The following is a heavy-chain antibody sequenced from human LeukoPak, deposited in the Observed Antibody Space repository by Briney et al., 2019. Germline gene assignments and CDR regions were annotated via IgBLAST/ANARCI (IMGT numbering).Heavy chain of an antibody. CDR3: AKGGAAIKSYYFDY. Sequence: GGSLRLSCAASGFTFSSYAMSWARQAPGKGLEWVSAISGSGGSTYYADSVKGRFTISRDNSKNTLYLQMNSLRAEDTAVYYCAKGGAAIKSYYFDYWGQGTLVTVSS. CDR2: ISGSGGST. V-gene: IGHV3-23*01. D-gene: IGHD2-15*01. CDR1: GFTFSSYA. J-gene: IGHJ4*02.